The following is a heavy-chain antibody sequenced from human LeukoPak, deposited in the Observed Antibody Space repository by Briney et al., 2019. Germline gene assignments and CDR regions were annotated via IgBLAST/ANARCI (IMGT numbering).Heavy chain of an antibody. CDR1: GFTFSSYA. J-gene: IGHJ4*02. Sequence: PGGFLRLSCAASGFTFSSYAMHWVRQAPGKGLEWVAVISYDGSNKYYADSVKGRFTISRDNAENTLYLQMNSLRAEDTAVYYCAKAITMGRGGPFDYWGQGTLVTVSS. CDR2: ISYDGSNK. CDR3: AKAITMGRGGPFDY. V-gene: IGHV3-30*04. D-gene: IGHD3-10*01.